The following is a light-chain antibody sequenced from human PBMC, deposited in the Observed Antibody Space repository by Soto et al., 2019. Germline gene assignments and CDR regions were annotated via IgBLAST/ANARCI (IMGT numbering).Light chain of an antibody. V-gene: IGKV1-5*01. CDR2: DAS. CDR3: QQYNSYPWT. CDR1: QSISSW. J-gene: IGKJ1*01. Sequence: DIQMTQSPCTLSASVGDRVTSTCRASQSISSWLAWYQQKPGKAPKLLIYDASSLESGVPSRFSGSGSGTEFTLTISSLQPDNFATYYCQQYNSYPWTFGQGTKVDIK.